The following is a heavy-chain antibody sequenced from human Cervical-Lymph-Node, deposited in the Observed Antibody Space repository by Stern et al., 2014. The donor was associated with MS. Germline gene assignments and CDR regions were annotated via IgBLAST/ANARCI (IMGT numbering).Heavy chain of an antibody. CDR3: ATHRGRVTYYYGMDV. V-gene: IGHV1-24*01. J-gene: IGHJ6*02. CDR1: GYTLSEIS. D-gene: IGHD2-21*02. Sequence: VQLVESGAEVKQPGASVKVSCKVSGYTLSEISMHWVRQAPGQGLEWMGGFDPEHCETRYAQKVQGRVTMAEDRSTDTAYMELSSLRSEDTAVYYCATHRGRVTYYYGMDVWGQGTTVTVSS. CDR2: FDPEHCET.